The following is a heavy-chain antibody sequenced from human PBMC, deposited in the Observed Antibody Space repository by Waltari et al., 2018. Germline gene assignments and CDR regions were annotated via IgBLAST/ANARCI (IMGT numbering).Heavy chain of an antibody. J-gene: IGHJ5*02. CDR3: ARQGYDILTGYPNWFDP. V-gene: IGHV5-51*01. CDR1: GYRFTSYW. Sequence: EVQLVQSGAEVKKPGESLNISCKASGYRFTSYWIGWVRQMPGQGLEWMGIIYPRDSIARYSPSFQGQVTISVDKSVSTAYLQGSSLKASDTAIYFCARQGYDILTGYPNWFDPWGQGTLVIVSS. D-gene: IGHD3-9*01. CDR2: IYPRDSIA.